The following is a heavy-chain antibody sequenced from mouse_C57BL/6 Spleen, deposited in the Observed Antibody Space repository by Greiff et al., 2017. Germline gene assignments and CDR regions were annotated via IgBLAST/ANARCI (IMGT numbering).Heavy chain of an antibody. D-gene: IGHD2-2*01. J-gene: IGHJ4*01. V-gene: IGHV1-53*01. CDR3: ARGGVYYCYYNAMDY. CDR2: INPSNGGT. Sequence: QVQLQQSGTELVKPGASVKLSCKASGYTFTSYWMHWVKQRPGQGLEWIGNINPSNGGTNYNEKFKSKAPLTVDKSSSPAYMQLCSLTSEDSAVYDCARGGVYYCYYNAMDYWGQGTSVTVSS. CDR1: GYTFTSYW.